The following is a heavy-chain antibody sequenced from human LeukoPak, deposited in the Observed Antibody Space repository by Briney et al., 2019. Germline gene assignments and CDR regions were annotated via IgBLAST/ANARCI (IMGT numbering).Heavy chain of an antibody. D-gene: IGHD4-17*01. CDR1: GGSISSYC. CDR3: ARDQGSGDANFDY. CDR2: IRYIGST. V-gene: IGHV4-59*01. Sequence: PSETLSLTCIVSGGSISSYCWSWIRQPPGKGLEWIGYIRYIGSTYYSPSLKSRVTMSMDTSTNQFSLNLSSVTAADTAVYYCARDQGSGDANFDYWGQGTLVTVSS. J-gene: IGHJ4*02.